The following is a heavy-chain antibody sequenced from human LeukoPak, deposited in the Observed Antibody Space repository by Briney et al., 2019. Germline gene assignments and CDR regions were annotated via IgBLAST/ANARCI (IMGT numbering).Heavy chain of an antibody. CDR3: ARDSVPTVTTHPDY. CDR2: ISSSSSTI. Sequence: QAPGXXXXWVSXISSSSSTIYYADSVKGRFTISRDNAKNSLYLQMNSLRAEDTAVYYCARDSVPTVTTHPDYWGQGTLVTVSS. D-gene: IGHD4-17*01. J-gene: IGHJ4*02. V-gene: IGHV3-48*01.